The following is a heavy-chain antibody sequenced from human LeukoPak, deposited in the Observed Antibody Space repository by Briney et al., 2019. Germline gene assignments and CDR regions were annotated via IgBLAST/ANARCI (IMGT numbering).Heavy chain of an antibody. CDR3: ARERILPGGYFFEH. D-gene: IGHD2-15*01. CDR2: IFSVDTT. J-gene: IGHJ4*02. V-gene: IGHV3-66*01. Sequence: GGSLRLSCAASGFTFSSYGMHWVRQAPGKGLEWVSVIFSVDTTSYADSVKGRFTISRDNSKNTLYLQMNNLRVEDTAVYYCARERILPGGYFFEHWGQGTLVAVSS. CDR1: GFTFSSYG.